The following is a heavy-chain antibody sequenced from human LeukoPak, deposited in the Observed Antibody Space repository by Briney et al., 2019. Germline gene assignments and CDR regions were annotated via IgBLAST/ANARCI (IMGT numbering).Heavy chain of an antibody. J-gene: IGHJ4*02. CDR2: IYYSGSS. CDR3: ARVGTYQFDY. CDR1: GGSISSGAYY. Sequence: PSETPSLTCTVSGGSISSGAYYWNWLRQHPGKGLEWIGYIYYSGSSYYNPSLKSRAAISLDTSKNQFSLKLSSVTAADTAVYYCARVGTYQFDYWGQGTLVTVSS. V-gene: IGHV4-31*03. D-gene: IGHD1-1*01.